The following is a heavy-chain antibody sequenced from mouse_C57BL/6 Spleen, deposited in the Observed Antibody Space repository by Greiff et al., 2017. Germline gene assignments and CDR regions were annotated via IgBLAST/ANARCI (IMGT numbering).Heavy chain of an antibody. J-gene: IGHJ2*02. CDR3: ALISYGNYADAFDY. V-gene: IGHV1-50*01. CDR2: IYPGSSYT. Sequence: QVQLQQSGAELVKPGASVKLSCKASGYTFTGYWIQWVKQRPGQGLEWIGEIYPGSSYTNYNQKFKGKATLTADTSSSTAYMQLSSLTSEDSAVYYCALISYGNYADAFDYWGQGTSLTVSS. D-gene: IGHD2-1*01. CDR1: GYTFTGYW.